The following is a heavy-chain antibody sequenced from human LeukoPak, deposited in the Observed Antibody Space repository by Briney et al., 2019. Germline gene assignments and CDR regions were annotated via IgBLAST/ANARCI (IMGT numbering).Heavy chain of an antibody. CDR2: ISYDGSNE. CDR3: ARAESGYGLFDY. D-gene: IGHD3-3*01. V-gene: IGHV3-30-3*01. CDR1: GFTFSSYA. J-gene: IGHJ4*02. Sequence: GGSLRLSCAASGFTFSSYAMHWVRQAPGKGLEWVAVISYDGSNEYYADSVKGRFTISRDNSKNTLYLQMNSLRAEDTAVYYCARAESGYGLFDYWGQGTLVTVSS.